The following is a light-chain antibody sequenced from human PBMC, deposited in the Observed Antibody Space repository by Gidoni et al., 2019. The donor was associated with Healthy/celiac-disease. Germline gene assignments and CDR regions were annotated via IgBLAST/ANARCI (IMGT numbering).Light chain of an antibody. J-gene: IGKJ2*01. CDR3: LQSLQIPST. Sequence: LLIYLGSHRASGVPDRFSGSGSVTDFTLKISSVEADDVGVYYCLQSLQIPSTFGQGTKLEIK. CDR2: LGS. V-gene: IGKV2-28*01.